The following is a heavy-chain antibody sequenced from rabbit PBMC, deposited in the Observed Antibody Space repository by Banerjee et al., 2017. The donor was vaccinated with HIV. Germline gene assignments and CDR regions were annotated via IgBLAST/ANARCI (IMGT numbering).Heavy chain of an antibody. Sequence: QEQLVESGGGLVKAGGTLKLSCKASGFDFSSYGVSWVRQAPGKGLEWIGYIDPVFGSTYYASWVNGRFTISSDNVQNTVDLQMHSMTAADTATYFCARTMTMVIIGYFNLWGPGTLVTVS. CDR2: IDPVFGST. D-gene: IGHD2-1*01. CDR1: GFDFSSYG. V-gene: IGHV1S47*01. CDR3: ARTMTMVIIGYFNL. J-gene: IGHJ4*01.